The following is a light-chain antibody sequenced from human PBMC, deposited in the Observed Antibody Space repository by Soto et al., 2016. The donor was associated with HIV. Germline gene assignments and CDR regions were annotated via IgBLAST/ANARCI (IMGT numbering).Light chain of an antibody. Sequence: DIQMTQSPSSLSASVGDRVTITCQASQDISNYLNWYQQKPGKVPKLLIYDASNLETGVPSRFSGSGSGTYFTFTISSLQPEDIATYYCQQRFTFGPGTKVDIK. J-gene: IGKJ3*01. V-gene: IGKV1-33*01. CDR2: DAS. CDR3: QQRFT. CDR1: QDISNY.